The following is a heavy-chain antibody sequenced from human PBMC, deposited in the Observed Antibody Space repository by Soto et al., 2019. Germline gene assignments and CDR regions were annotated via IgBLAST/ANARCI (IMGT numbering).Heavy chain of an antibody. V-gene: IGHV1-18*01. J-gene: IGHJ6*02. D-gene: IGHD3-22*01. CDR2: ISVYNGNT. CDR3: AKGHYYDSYAMDV. Sequence: QVQLVQSGAEVREPGASVTVSCQTSGYTFTSYSMTWVRQAPGQGLEWMGWISVYNGNTDYAQKFQGRVTTTADTSTSTAYMELRSRISDDTAVYYCAKGHYYDSYAMDVWGQGTTVTVSS. CDR1: GYTFTSYS.